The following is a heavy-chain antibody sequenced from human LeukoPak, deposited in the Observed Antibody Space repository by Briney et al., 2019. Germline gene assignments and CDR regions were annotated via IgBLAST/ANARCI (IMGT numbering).Heavy chain of an antibody. CDR3: ARGYSFFDY. Sequence: PGGSLRLSCAPSGSTVSSYEMNWVRQAPGKGLEWVSYISSSGRSIHYADFVKGRFSISRDNAKNSLYLQMNSLRAEDTAVYYCARGYSFFDYWGLGTLVTVSS. CDR1: GSTVSSYE. J-gene: IGHJ4*02. D-gene: IGHD5-18*01. CDR2: ISSSGRSI. V-gene: IGHV3-48*03.